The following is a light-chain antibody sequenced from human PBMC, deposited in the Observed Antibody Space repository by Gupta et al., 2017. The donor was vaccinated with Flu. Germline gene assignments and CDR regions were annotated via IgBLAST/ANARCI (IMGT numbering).Light chain of an antibody. Sequence: DIQMTQSPSSLSASVGDRVTITCRASQSISSYLNWYQQKPGKAPKLLIHAASSLRSGVPSRFSGSGSGTDFTLIISSLQPEDFATYYCQQSYNTPYTFGQGTNLEIK. J-gene: IGKJ2*01. CDR1: QSISSY. V-gene: IGKV1-39*01. CDR3: QQSYNTPYT. CDR2: AAS.